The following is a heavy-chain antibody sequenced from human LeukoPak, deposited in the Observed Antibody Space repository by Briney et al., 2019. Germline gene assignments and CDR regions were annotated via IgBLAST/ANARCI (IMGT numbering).Heavy chain of an antibody. CDR1: GYSISSGYY. V-gene: IGHV4-38-2*01. D-gene: IGHD6-19*01. CDR2: IYHSGST. CDR3: ARHEWLVNMDV. J-gene: IGHJ6*03. Sequence: SSETLSLTCAVSGYSISSGYYWGWIRQPPGKGLEWIGSIYHSGSTYYNPSLKSRVTISVDTSKNQFSLKLSSVTAADTAVYYCARHEWLVNMDVWGKGTTVTVSS.